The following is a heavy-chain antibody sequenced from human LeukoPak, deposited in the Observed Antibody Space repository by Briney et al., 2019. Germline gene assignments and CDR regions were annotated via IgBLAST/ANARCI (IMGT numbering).Heavy chain of an antibody. CDR1: GYTFTSYG. V-gene: IGHV1-18*01. CDR3: ATTPLSGGDSGGPFDY. CDR2: ISAYNGNT. Sequence: GASVKVSCKASGYTFTSYGISWVRQAPGQGLEWMGWISAYNGNTNYAQKLQGRVTMTTDTSTSTAYMELRSLRSDDTAVYYCATTPLSGGDSGGPFDYWGQGTLVTVSS. D-gene: IGHD6-19*01. J-gene: IGHJ4*02.